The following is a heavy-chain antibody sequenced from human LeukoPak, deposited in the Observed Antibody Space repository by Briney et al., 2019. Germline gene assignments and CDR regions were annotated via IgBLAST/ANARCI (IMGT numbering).Heavy chain of an antibody. Sequence: SETLSLTCTVSGGSISSSSYYWGWIRQPPGKGLEWIGGIYYSGSTYYNPSLKSRVTISVDTSKNQFSLKLSSVTAADTAEYYCARGSRGLTMIVVVPYFDYCGQGTLVTVSS. V-gene: IGHV4-39*07. CDR3: ARGSRGLTMIVVVPYFDY. CDR2: IYYSGST. J-gene: IGHJ4*02. D-gene: IGHD3-22*01. CDR1: GGSISSSSYY.